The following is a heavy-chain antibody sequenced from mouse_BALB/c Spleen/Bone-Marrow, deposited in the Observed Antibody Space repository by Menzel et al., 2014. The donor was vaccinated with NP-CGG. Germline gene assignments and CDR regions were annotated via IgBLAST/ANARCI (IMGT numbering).Heavy chain of an antibody. CDR2: IDPANANT. J-gene: IGHJ4*01. D-gene: IGHD1-1*01. CDR1: GFNIKDTY. CDR3: ALYYGDVMDY. V-gene: IGHV14-3*02. Sequence: LMASGADLVKPGASVKLSCTASGFNIKDTYMHWVKQRPEQGLEWIGRIDPANANTKYDPKYQGKATITADTSSNTAYLQLSSLTSEDTAVYYCALYYGDVMDYWGQGTSVTVSS.